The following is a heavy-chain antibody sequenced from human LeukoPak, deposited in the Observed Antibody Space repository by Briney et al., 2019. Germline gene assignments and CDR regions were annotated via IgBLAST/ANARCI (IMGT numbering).Heavy chain of an antibody. CDR2: IFYSGST. J-gene: IGHJ3*02. CDR1: GGSISSCGYY. V-gene: IGHV4-31*03. D-gene: IGHD2-21*01. Sequence: PSETLSLTCTVSGGSISSCGYYWSWIRQHPGKGLEWIGYIFYSGSTYYNPSLKSRLTISVDTSKNQFSLKLSSVTAADTAVYYCATGDAGGAFDIWGQGTMVTVSS. CDR3: ATGDAGGAFDI.